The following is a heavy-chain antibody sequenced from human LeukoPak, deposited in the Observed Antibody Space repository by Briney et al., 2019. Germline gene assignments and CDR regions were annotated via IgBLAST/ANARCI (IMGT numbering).Heavy chain of an antibody. CDR3: AKDGPPAYCGGDCYSAPDY. CDR2: ISWDGGST. CDR1: GFTFDDYA. V-gene: IGHV3-43D*03. J-gene: IGHJ4*02. D-gene: IGHD2-21*02. Sequence: GGSLRLSCAASGFTFDDYAMHWVRQAPGKGLEWVSLISWDGGSTYYADSVKGRFTISRDNSKNSLYLQMNSLRAEDTALYYCAKDGPPAYCGGDCYSAPDYWGQGTLVTVSS.